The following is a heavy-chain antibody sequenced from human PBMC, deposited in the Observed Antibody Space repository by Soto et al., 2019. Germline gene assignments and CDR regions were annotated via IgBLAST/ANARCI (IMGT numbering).Heavy chain of an antibody. CDR3: ARDRNNSGSFFFPH. J-gene: IGHJ1*01. CDR2: IYSGGRT. V-gene: IGHV3-53*01. Sequence: GCLRLSCAASGFTVSSNCMSWVRQAPGKGLEWVSGIYSGGRTYYAASVKGRVTISRDNDKNTLYLQMNSLRAEDTAVYYCARDRNNSGSFFFPHWCQGALVTV. CDR1: GFTVSSNC. D-gene: IGHD1-26*01.